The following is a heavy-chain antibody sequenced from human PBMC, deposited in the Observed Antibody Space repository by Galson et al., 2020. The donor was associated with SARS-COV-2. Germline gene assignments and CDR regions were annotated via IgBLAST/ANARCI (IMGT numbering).Heavy chain of an antibody. D-gene: IGHD6-13*01. CDR2: NYYGGTT. Sequence: ASETLSLTCTVSGGSISTYNCFWGRIRQPPGKGLESIGSNYYGGTTYYNPSLKSRPTISIDTSKNQFSLNLSPVTAADTAVYYCSRDQCYGSSWYIVDGFDHWGQGTLVTVSS. CDR1: GGSISTYNCF. V-gene: IGHV4-39*07. J-gene: IGHJ4*02. CDR3: SRDQCYGSSWYIVDGFDH.